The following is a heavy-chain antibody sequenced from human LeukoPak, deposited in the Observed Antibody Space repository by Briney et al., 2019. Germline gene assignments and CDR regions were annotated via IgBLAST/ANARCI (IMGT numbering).Heavy chain of an antibody. J-gene: IGHJ4*02. CDR1: GDSLRSSNW. CDR3: ANKVYCSTTSCYHAGF. Sequence: SETLSLTCAVSGDSLRSSNWWSWVRQPPGKGLEWIGVIYHSGTTNYNPSLKSRVTISMDTSKNQFSLNLRSVTAADTAVYYCANKVYCSTTSCYHAGFWGQGTLVTVSS. D-gene: IGHD2-2*01. CDR2: IYHSGTT. V-gene: IGHV4-4*02.